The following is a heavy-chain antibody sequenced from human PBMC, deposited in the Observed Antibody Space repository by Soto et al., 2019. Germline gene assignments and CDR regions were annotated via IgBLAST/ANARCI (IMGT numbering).Heavy chain of an antibody. CDR1: GGSISSYY. CDR3: ARSRSSSSWGYYYYYYGMDV. D-gene: IGHD6-13*01. V-gene: IGHV4-4*07. CDR2: IYTSGST. J-gene: IGHJ6*02. Sequence: SETLSLTCTVSGGSISSYYWSWIRQPAGKGLEWIGRIYTSGSTNHNPSLKSRVTISVDTSKNQFSLKLSSVTAADTAVYYCARSRSSSSWGYYYYYYGMDVWGQGTTVTVSS.